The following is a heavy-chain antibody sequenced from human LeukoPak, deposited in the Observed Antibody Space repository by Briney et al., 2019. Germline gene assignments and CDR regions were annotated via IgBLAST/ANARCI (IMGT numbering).Heavy chain of an antibody. CDR2: ISGSGGST. V-gene: IGHV3-23*01. J-gene: IGHJ4*02. D-gene: IGHD3-22*01. CDR1: GFTFSSYA. Sequence: RGSLRLSCAASGFTFSSYAMSWVRQAPGKGLEWVSAISGSGGSTYYADSVKGRFTISRDNSKNTLYLQMNSLRAEDTAVYYCAKTDYYDSSGYGRVFDYWGQGTLVTVSS. CDR3: AKTDYYDSSGYGRVFDY.